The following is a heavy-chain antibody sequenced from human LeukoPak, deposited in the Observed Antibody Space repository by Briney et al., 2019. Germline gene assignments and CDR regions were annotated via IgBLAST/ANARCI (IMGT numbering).Heavy chain of an antibody. Sequence: GGSLRLSCAASGFTFSSYGMSWVRQAPGKGLEWVSGISGSGVSTYYADSVKGRFTVSRDNSKNTLYLQMNSLRAEDTAVYYCANWVGMGYYYMDVWGKGTTVTIFS. D-gene: IGHD3-10*01. J-gene: IGHJ6*03. CDR1: GFTFSSYG. CDR2: ISGSGVST. V-gene: IGHV3-23*01. CDR3: ANWVGMGYYYMDV.